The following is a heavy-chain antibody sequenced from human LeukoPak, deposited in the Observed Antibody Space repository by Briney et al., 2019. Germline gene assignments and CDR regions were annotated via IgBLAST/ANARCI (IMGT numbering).Heavy chain of an antibody. Sequence: ASVKVSCKASGGTFSSYAISWVRQAPGQGLEWMGGIIPIFGTANYAQEFQGRVTITADESTSTAYMELSSLRSEDTAVYYCAREVGYCSSTSCYTQNYYYYYMDVWGKGTTVTVSS. V-gene: IGHV1-69*13. CDR2: IIPIFGTA. CDR1: GGTFSSYA. CDR3: AREVGYCSSTSCYTQNYYYYYMDV. D-gene: IGHD2-2*02. J-gene: IGHJ6*03.